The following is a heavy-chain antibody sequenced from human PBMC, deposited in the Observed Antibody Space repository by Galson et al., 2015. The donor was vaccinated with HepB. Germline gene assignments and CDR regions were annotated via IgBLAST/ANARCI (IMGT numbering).Heavy chain of an antibody. V-gene: IGHV3-30-3*01. Sequence: SLRLSCAASGFTFSIYAMHWVRQAPGKGLEWVAIMSYDGDNKYDGSNKYYAPSVKGRFTISRDNSKNTLYLQMNNLRAEDTAVYYCARTPSGRGYWGYDSVWYFDYWGQGTLVTVSS. CDR1: GFTFSIYA. CDR2: MSYDGDNKYDGSNK. CDR3: ARTPSGRGYWGYDSVWYFDY. D-gene: IGHD5-12*01. J-gene: IGHJ4*02.